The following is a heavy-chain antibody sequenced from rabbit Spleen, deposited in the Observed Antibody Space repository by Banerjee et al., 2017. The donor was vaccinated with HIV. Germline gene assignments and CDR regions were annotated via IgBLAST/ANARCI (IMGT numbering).Heavy chain of an antibody. Sequence: QSLEESGGGLVKPEGSLTLTCKASGFSFNSGYDMCWVRQAPGKGLEWIGYIEPIFGKTYYASWVNGRFTISSHNAQNTLYLQLSSLTAADTATYFCARDTGSSFSSYGMDLWGPGTLVTVS. D-gene: IGHD8-1*01. J-gene: IGHJ6*01. CDR2: IEPIFGKT. CDR1: GFSFNSGYD. V-gene: IGHV1S43*01. CDR3: ARDTGSSFSSYGMDL.